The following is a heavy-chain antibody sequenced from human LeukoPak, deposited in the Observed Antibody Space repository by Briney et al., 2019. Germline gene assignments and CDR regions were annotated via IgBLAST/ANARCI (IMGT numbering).Heavy chain of an antibody. CDR3: ARVRGPDGWFAP. Sequence: RPSETLSLTCTVSGGSIDRSSYYWGWIRQPPGKGLEWIGSTYYSGNTYYNSSLKSRITISVNTTKNQVALKLSSVTAADTAVYYCARVRGPDGWFAPWGQGTLVSVSS. CDR2: TYYSGNT. CDR1: GGSIDRSSYY. V-gene: IGHV4-39*01. J-gene: IGHJ5*02.